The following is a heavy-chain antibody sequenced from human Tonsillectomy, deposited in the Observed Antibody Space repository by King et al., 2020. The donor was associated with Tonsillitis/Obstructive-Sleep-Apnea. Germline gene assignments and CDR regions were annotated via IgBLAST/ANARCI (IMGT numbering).Heavy chain of an antibody. CDR3: AGGYNYYFYCYMDV. CDR2: ISSSGTTI. J-gene: IGHJ6*03. D-gene: IGHD5-12*01. Sequence: VQLVESGGGLVKPGGSLRLSCAASGFTFSDYYMTWIRQAPGKGLEWVSYISSSGTTIYYADSLKGRFTISRDNAKNSLYLQMNSLRAEDTAVYYCAGGYNYYFYCYMDVWGKGTTVTVSS. V-gene: IGHV3-11*01. CDR1: GFTFSDYY.